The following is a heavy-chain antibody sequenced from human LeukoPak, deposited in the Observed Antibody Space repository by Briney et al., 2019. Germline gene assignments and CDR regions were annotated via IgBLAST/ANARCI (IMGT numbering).Heavy chain of an antibody. CDR1: DGSISSSNYF. Sequence: SETLSLTCSVSDGSISSSNYFWGWIRQPPGKGLEWIGLISYSGNTYYNPSLKSRVTIFADTSKNQFSLKLTSVTAADTAVYYCARRGISMIRGLITYYFDYWGQGILVTVSS. D-gene: IGHD3-10*01. V-gene: IGHV4-39*01. J-gene: IGHJ4*02. CDR3: ARRGISMIRGLITYYFDY. CDR2: ISYSGNT.